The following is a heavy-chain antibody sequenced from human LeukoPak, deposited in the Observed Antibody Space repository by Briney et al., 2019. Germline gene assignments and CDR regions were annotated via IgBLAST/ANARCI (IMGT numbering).Heavy chain of an antibody. V-gene: IGHV4-38-2*01. CDR1: GYSISSGYY. Sequence: SETLSLTCAVSGYSISSGYYWGWIRQPPGKGLEWIGTIYHNGNTYYNPSFKSRVTISVDTPKNQFSLKLSSVTAADTAVYYCARVRYNYGDSDYWGQGTLVTVSS. D-gene: IGHD5-18*01. CDR2: IYHNGNT. CDR3: ARVRYNYGDSDY. J-gene: IGHJ4*02.